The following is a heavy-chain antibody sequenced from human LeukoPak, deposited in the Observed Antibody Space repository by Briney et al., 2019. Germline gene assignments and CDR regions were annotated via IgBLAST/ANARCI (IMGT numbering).Heavy chain of an antibody. D-gene: IGHD3-22*01. J-gene: IGHJ5*02. V-gene: IGHV4-59*01. Sequence: SETLSLTCTVSGASISSYYWSWIRQPPGKGLEWIGFSAHSGSTSYNPSLKSRVTISVDRSMNHFSLKLNSVTAADTAIYYCAKLGGHYYDSATDERNWIDQWGQGTLVIVSS. CDR2: SAHSGST. CDR1: GASISSYY. CDR3: AKLGGHYYDSATDERNWIDQ.